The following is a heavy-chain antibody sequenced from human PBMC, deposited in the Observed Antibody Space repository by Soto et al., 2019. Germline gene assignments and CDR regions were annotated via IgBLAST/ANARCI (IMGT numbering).Heavy chain of an antibody. CDR2: ISGSGGST. CDR1: GFTFSSYA. CDR3: AGYCSGGSCYSGDY. D-gene: IGHD2-15*01. Sequence: GGSLRLSCAASGFTFSSYAMSWVRQAPGKGLEWVSAISGSGGSTYYADSVKGRFTIPRDNSKNTLYLQMNSLRAEDTAVYYCAGYCSGGSCYSGDYWGQGTLVTVSS. J-gene: IGHJ4*02. V-gene: IGHV3-23*01.